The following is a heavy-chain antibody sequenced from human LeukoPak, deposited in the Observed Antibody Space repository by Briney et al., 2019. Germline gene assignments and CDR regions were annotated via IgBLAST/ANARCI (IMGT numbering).Heavy chain of an antibody. D-gene: IGHD3-10*01. J-gene: IGHJ4*02. Sequence: SETLSLTCTVSGYSISSGYYWGWIRQPPGKGLEWIGSIYHSGSTYYNPSLKSRVTISVDTSKNQFSLKLSSVTAADTAVYYCARMVRGAKPYYFDYWGQGTLVTVSS. V-gene: IGHV4-38-2*02. CDR2: IYHSGST. CDR1: GYSISSGYY. CDR3: ARMVRGAKPYYFDY.